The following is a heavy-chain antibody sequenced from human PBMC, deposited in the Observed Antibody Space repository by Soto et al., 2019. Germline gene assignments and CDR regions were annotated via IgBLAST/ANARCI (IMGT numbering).Heavy chain of an antibody. D-gene: IGHD2-15*01. V-gene: IGHV2-5*02. CDR2: VYWDDDK. Sequence: QVTLKESGPTLVKPTQTLTLTCTFSGVSLSTSGMGVGWIRQPPGKALEWLALVYWDDDKRYSPSLKSRLTITQDSSKNQVVLTVTYMDPVDTATYYCAHIIEGALFDHWGKGTLVTVSS. J-gene: IGHJ4*02. CDR3: AHIIEGALFDH. CDR1: GVSLSTSGMG.